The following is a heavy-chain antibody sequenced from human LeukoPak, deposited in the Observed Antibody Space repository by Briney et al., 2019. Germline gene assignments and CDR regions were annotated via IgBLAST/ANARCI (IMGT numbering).Heavy chain of an antibody. V-gene: IGHV3-21*01. CDR3: ARDGAYSNYPFDY. Sequence: GGSLRLSCAASGFTFSSYSMNWVRQAPGKGLEWVSSISSSSSYIYYADSVKGRFTISRDNAKNSLYLQMNSLRAEDTAVYYCARDGAYSNYPFDYWGQGTLVTVSS. CDR1: GFTFSSYS. CDR2: ISSSSSYI. J-gene: IGHJ4*02. D-gene: IGHD4-11*01.